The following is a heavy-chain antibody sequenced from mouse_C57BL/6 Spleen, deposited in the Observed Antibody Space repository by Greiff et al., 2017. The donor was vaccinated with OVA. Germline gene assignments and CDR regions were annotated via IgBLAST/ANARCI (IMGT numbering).Heavy chain of an antibody. J-gene: IGHJ2*01. CDR2: IRNKANGYTT. Sequence: EVKLVESGGGLVQPGGSLSLSCAASGFTFTDYYMSWVRQPPGKALEWLGFIRNKANGYTTEYSASVKGRFTISMDNSQSILYLQMNALRAEDSATYYCARYDGGEALGYWGQGTTLTVSS. CDR1: GFTFTDYY. V-gene: IGHV7-3*01. CDR3: ARYDGGEALGY.